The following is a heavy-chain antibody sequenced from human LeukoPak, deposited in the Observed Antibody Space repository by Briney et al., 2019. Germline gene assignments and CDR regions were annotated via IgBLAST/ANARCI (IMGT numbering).Heavy chain of an antibody. J-gene: IGHJ4*02. CDR2: IYRSGST. Sequence: PSETLSLTCTVSGGSISSSSYYWGWIRQPPGKGLEWIGSIYRSGSTYFNPSLKSRFTISVDTSKNQFSLKLGYVTAADTAVYYCASMYGFGDGYSYNFHSWGQGTLVTVSS. CDR3: ASMYGFGDGYSYNFHS. CDR1: GGSISSSSYY. V-gene: IGHV4-39*07. D-gene: IGHD5-24*01.